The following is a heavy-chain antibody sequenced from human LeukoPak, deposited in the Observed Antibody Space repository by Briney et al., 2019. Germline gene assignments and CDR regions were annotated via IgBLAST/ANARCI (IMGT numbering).Heavy chain of an antibody. J-gene: IGHJ4*02. CDR1: GFTLSTYS. Sequence: GGSLRLSCAASGFTLSTYSMNWVRQAPGKGLEWVSYISSSGNTIYYADSVKGRFTISRDNAKNSLYLQMNSLRAEDTALYYCAKPGGLRYFDWSTTEYYFDYWGQGTLVTVSS. CDR2: ISSSGNTI. V-gene: IGHV3-48*04. D-gene: IGHD3-9*01. CDR3: AKPGGLRYFDWSTTEYYFDY.